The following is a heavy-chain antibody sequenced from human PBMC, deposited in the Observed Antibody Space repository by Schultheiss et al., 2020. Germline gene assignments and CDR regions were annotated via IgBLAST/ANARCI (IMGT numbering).Heavy chain of an antibody. CDR2: INRDGDIT. CDR1: GFTFSSYW. CDR3: ARGWQGAAKGFDV. Sequence: GGSLRLSCAASGFTFSSYWMHWVRQAPGQGLVWVSRINRDGDITAYAASVQGRFTISRDNAKNTLYLQMNSLRAEDTALYYCARGWQGAAKGFDVWGQGSMVTVSS. V-gene: IGHV3-74*01. D-gene: IGHD3-16*01. J-gene: IGHJ6*02.